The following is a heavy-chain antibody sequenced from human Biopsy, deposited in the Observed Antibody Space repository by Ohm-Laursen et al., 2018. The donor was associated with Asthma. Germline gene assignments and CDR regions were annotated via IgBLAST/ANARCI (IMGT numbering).Heavy chain of an antibody. Sequence: SVKVSCKSSGGTFSNYVFSWVRQAPGQGLEWMGGIIPMFGTTKYTQKFQARVSITADEATSTVYMELSSLRSEDTAVYYCARVDAIMISGDFYFYSGFDLWGQGTTVRVSS. CDR1: GGTFSNYV. V-gene: IGHV1-69*13. J-gene: IGHJ6*02. CDR2: IIPMFGTT. D-gene: IGHD3-16*01. CDR3: ARVDAIMISGDFYFYSGFDL.